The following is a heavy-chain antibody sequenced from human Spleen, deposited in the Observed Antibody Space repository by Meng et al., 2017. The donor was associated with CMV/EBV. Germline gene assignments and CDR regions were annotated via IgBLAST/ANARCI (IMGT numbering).Heavy chain of an antibody. D-gene: IGHD5-24*01. V-gene: IGHV4-34*01. CDR3: ASLMATSGQGVDY. CDR2: INNSGST. Sequence: SETLSLTCAVYGGSFSGYYLSWIRQSPGKGLEWIGEINNSGSTNYIPSLRSRVTISLDTSKNQFSLKLSSVTAADTAVYYCASLMATSGQGVDYWGQGTLVTVSS. CDR1: GGSFSGYY. J-gene: IGHJ4*02.